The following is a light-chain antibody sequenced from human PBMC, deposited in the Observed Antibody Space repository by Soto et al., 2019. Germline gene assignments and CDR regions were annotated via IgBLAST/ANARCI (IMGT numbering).Light chain of an antibody. Sequence: QSALTQPASVSGSPGQSITISCTGTSSDVGGYKYVSWYQQHPGKAPKLIIYEVTNRPSGVSNCFSGSKSGNTASLTISGLQAEDEADYYCSSYTTSSTLVFGGGTKLTVL. CDR2: EVT. CDR3: SSYTTSSTLV. V-gene: IGLV2-14*01. CDR1: SSDVGGYKY. J-gene: IGLJ2*01.